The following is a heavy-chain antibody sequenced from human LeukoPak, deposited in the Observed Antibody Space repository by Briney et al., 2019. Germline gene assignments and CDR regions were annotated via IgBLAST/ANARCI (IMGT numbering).Heavy chain of an antibody. J-gene: IGHJ5*02. D-gene: IGHD5-24*01. V-gene: IGHV4-59*08. CDR1: GGSISSYY. CDR3: ARQPTSRDGYNWFDP. Sequence: TPSEILSLTCTVSGGSISSYYWSWIRQPPGKGLEWIGYIYYSGSTNYNPSLKSRVTISVDTSKNQFSLKLSSVTAADTAVYYCARQPTSRDGYNWFDPWGQGTLVTVSS. CDR2: IYYSGST.